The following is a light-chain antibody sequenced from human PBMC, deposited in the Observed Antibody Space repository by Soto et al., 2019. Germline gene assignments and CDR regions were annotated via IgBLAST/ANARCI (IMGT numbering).Light chain of an antibody. J-gene: IGLJ2*01. CDR2: EVS. Sequence: QSALTQPASVSGSPGQSITVSCTGTSSDVGGYNFVSWYQHHPGKAPKLIIYEVSNRPSGVSNRFSASKSGNTASLTIFGLQPEDEADYYCSSYTNSSPLVLFGGGTKLTVL. CDR3: SSYTNSSPLVL. V-gene: IGLV2-14*01. CDR1: SSDVGGYNF.